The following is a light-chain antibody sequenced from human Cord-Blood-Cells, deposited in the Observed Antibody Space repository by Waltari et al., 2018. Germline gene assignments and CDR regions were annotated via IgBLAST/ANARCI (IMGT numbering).Light chain of an antibody. CDR2: AAS. V-gene: IGKV1-8*01. CDR3: QQYYSYPLT. J-gene: IGKJ4*01. CDR1: QGISSY. Sequence: AIRLTQSPSSFSASPGDRVTITCRASQGISSYLAWYQQKPGKAPKLLIYAASTLHSGVPSRFSGSGSGTDFTLTISCLQSEDFATYYCQQYYSYPLTFGGGTKVEIK.